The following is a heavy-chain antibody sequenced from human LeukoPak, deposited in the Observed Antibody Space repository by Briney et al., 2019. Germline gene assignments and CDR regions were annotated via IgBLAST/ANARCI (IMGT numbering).Heavy chain of an antibody. CDR3: ASGDCSSNSCRFDY. CDR2: INHSGST. J-gene: IGHJ4*02. V-gene: IGHV4-34*01. D-gene: IGHD2-2*01. Sequence: SETLSLTCAVYGGSFSGYYWSWIRQPPGKGLEWIGEINHSGSTNYNPSLKRRVTITGDTSKNQFSLELSSVNAGDTAVYCCASGDCSSNSCRFDYWGQGTLVTVSS. CDR1: GGSFSGYY.